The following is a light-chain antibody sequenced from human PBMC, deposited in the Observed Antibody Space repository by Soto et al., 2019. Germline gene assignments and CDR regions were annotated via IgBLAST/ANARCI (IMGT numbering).Light chain of an antibody. J-gene: IGKJ3*01. CDR3: QQYNNWPLT. CDR1: QSVSGN. CDR2: GAS. Sequence: ETVMTQSPATLSVSPGERATLSCRASQSVSGNLAWYQQKPGQAPRLLIYGASTRATGIPARFSGGGSGTEFTLTISSLQSEDFAVYYCQQYNNWPLTFGPGTKVDIK. V-gene: IGKV3-15*01.